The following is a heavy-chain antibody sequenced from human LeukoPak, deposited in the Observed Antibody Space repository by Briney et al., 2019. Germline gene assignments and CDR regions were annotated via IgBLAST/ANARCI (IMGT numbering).Heavy chain of an antibody. V-gene: IGHV1-18*01. CDR3: ARDNYDSSGYYSAGY. Sequence: ASVKVSCKASGYTFTSYGISWVRQAPGQGLEWMGWISAYNGNTNYAQKLQGRVTMTTDTSTSTAYMELRSLRSDDTAVCYCARDNYDSSGYYSAGYWGQGTLVTVSS. J-gene: IGHJ4*02. CDR1: GYTFTSYG. D-gene: IGHD3-22*01. CDR2: ISAYNGNT.